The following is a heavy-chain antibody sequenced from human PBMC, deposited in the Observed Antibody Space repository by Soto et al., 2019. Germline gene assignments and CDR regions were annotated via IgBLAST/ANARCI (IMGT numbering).Heavy chain of an antibody. CDR2: ISGSAGST. D-gene: IGHD1-1*01. CDR3: AKDISAGQGYRIFDY. Sequence: EVQLLESGGGLVQPGGSLRLTCATSGFTFSSYAMSWVRQAPGKGLEWVSTISGSAGSTFYADSVKGRFTISRDNTQNTLRLQMNSLRAGDTAVYFCAKDISAGQGYRIFDYWGQGTLVTVSS. J-gene: IGHJ4*02. V-gene: IGHV3-23*01. CDR1: GFTFSSYA.